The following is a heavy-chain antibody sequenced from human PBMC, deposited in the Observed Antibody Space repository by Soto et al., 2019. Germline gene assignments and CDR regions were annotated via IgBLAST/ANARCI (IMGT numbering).Heavy chain of an antibody. CDR1: GYSISSSNW. V-gene: IGHV4-28*01. Sequence: SDTPSLTCAVSGYSISSSNWWGWIRQPPGKGLEWIGYIYYSASTYYNPSLKSRVTMSVDTSKNQFSLKLSSVTAVDTAVYYCARSQLGKEGYYYDSSGYHFRQPDYCGQGTWVTV. CDR2: IYYSAST. CDR3: ARSQLGKEGYYYDSSGYHFRQPDY. D-gene: IGHD3-22*01. J-gene: IGHJ4*02.